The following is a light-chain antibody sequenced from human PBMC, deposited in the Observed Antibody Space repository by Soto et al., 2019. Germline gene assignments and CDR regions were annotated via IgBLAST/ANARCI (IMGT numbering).Light chain of an antibody. J-gene: IGKJ1*01. CDR3: QQSYSTLWT. CDR1: QSISTY. V-gene: IGKV1-39*01. Sequence: IQMTQSPYSLSASVGDRVTITCRASQSISTYLNWYQQKPGKAPKLLIYAASSLQSGVPSRFSGSGSGTDFTLTISSLQPEDFATVYCQQSYSTLWTFGQGTKVDIK. CDR2: AAS.